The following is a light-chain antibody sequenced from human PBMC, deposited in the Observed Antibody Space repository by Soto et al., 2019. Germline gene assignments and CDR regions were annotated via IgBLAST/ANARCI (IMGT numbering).Light chain of an antibody. CDR2: GNN. V-gene: IGLV1-40*01. J-gene: IGLJ3*02. Sequence: QSVLTQPPSVSGAPGQRVTISCTGSSSNIGAGYDVHWYQQLPGTAPKLLIYGNNNRPSGVPDRFSVSKSGTSASLAITGLQAEDEADYYCQSYDRSLSGVVFGGGTKLTVL. CDR3: QSYDRSLSGVV. CDR1: SSNIGAGYD.